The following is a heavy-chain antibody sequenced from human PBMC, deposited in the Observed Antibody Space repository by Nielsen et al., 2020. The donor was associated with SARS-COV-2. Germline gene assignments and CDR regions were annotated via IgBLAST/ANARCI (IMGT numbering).Heavy chain of an antibody. CDR1: GGTFNTNA. CDR2: ILALFGRT. Sequence: SVKVSCKASGGTFNTNALSWVRQAPGQGLEWMGGILALFGRTSYAQKFQGRVTITADDSTSTAYMELSSLTSDDTAVYYCARATYVGGPDACDIWGQGTKVTVSS. J-gene: IGHJ3*02. D-gene: IGHD3-16*01. V-gene: IGHV1-69*13. CDR3: ARATYVGGPDACDI.